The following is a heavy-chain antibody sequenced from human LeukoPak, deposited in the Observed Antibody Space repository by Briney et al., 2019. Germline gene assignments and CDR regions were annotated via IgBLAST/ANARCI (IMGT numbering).Heavy chain of an antibody. V-gene: IGHV4-39*07. CDR2: VSYTGNT. D-gene: IGHD2-15*01. CDR3: ARIYWQLGYYCLDV. J-gene: IGHJ6*03. Sequence: SETLSLTCTVSGGSITSRVHHWGWIRQPPGKGLEWLGTVSYTGNTYYNSSLKSAVTMSVDTSKNHLSLKVTSVTAADTAVYYCARIYWQLGYYCLDVWGTGTTVTVSS. CDR1: GGSITSRVHH.